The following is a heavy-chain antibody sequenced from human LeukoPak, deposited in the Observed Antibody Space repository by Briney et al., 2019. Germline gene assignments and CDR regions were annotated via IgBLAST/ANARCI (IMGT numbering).Heavy chain of an antibody. J-gene: IGHJ4*02. CDR3: AKGDYYDFDY. CDR1: GFTFSNYG. V-gene: IGHV3-23*01. CDR2: ITSGVGIT. Sequence: GGSLRLSCAASGFTFSNYGMNWVRQAPGKGLEWVSIITSGVGITYYADSVKGRLTISRDNSKNPLYLQMNSLRAEDTAVYYCAKGDYYDFDYWGQGTLVTVSS. D-gene: IGHD3-10*01.